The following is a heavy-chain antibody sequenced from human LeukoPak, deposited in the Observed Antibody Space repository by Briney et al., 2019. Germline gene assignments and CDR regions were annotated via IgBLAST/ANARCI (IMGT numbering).Heavy chain of an antibody. J-gene: IGHJ6*02. D-gene: IGHD2-15*01. V-gene: IGHV3-30-3*01. CDR2: MSSDETNK. CDR1: GFTFSSYA. CDR3: ARGLGVVVVAAIANYYYGMDV. Sequence: PGGSLRLSCAASGFTFSSYAMHWVRQAPGKGLEWVAVMSSDETNKYYADSVKGRFTISRDNSKNTLYLQMNSLRDEDTAVYYCARGLGVVVVAAIANYYYGMDVWGHGTTVTVSS.